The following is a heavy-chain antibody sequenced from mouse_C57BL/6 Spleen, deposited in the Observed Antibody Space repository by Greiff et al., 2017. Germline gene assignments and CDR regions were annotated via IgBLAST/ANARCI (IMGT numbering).Heavy chain of an antibody. CDR1: GYTFTSYW. Sequence: QVQLQQPGAELVRPGSSVKLSCKASGYTFTSYWMDWVKQRPGQGLEWIGNIYPSDSETHYNQKFKDKATLTVDKSSSTAYMQLSSLTSEDSAVYCCAREGYGSTWFAYWGQGTLVTVSA. CDR3: AREGYGSTWFAY. J-gene: IGHJ3*01. CDR2: IYPSDSET. D-gene: IGHD1-1*01. V-gene: IGHV1-61*01.